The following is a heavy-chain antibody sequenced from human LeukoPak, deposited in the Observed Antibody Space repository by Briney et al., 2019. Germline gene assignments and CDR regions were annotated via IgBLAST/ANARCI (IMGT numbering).Heavy chain of an antibody. Sequence: GGSLRLSCETSGFTFISYGMHWVRQTPGKGLEWVAVISKDGGNKFYADSLKGRVTISRDSAKNPLFLQMNSLRAEDTAMYYCARDGTVTPPYYYYYMDVWGKGTTVTVSS. D-gene: IGHD4-11*01. CDR2: ISKDGGNK. CDR1: GFTFISYG. CDR3: ARDGTVTPPYYYYYMDV. J-gene: IGHJ6*03. V-gene: IGHV3-30*12.